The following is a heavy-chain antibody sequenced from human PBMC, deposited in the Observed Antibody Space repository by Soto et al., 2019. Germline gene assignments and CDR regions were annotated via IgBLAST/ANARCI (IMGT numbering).Heavy chain of an antibody. CDR2: INPNGGGT. V-gene: IGHV1-46*01. CDR3: ARDRWRGSSPIDF. Sequence: QVQLVQSGAEMRKPGASVNVSCKASGYTFTSNYIQWMRQAPGQGFEWMGVINPNGGGTTYAQKFQGRGTMTRDTTTSTVYMEMSSLRSEDTAVYYCARDRWRGSSPIDFWGQGTLVTVSS. CDR1: GYTFTSNY. J-gene: IGHJ4*02. D-gene: IGHD6-6*01.